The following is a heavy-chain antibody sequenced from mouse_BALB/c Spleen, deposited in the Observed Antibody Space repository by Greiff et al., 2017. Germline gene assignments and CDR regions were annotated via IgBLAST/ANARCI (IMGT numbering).Heavy chain of an antibody. V-gene: IGHV5-4*02. CDR3: ARDVEESRFAY. Sequence: EVKLQESGGGLVKPGGSLKLSCAASGFTFSDYYMYWVRQTPEKRLEWVATISDGGSYTYYPDSVKGRFTISRDNAKNNLYLQMSSLKSEDTAMYYCARDVEESRFAYWGQGTLVTVSA. CDR1: GFTFSDYY. CDR2: ISDGGSYT. J-gene: IGHJ3*01.